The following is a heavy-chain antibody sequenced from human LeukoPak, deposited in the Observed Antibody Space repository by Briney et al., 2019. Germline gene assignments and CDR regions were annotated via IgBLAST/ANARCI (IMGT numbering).Heavy chain of an antibody. CDR2: IYYSGHT. Sequence: SETLSLTCTVFDDSLNNYYWNWIRQPPGKGLEWIGYIYYSGHTNYNPSLNSRVAISIDTSKNQFSLKLNSPTAADTAVYYCARATWNGYMFDYWGQGSLVTVTS. D-gene: IGHD5-24*01. V-gene: IGHV4-59*01. J-gene: IGHJ4*02. CDR1: DDSLNNYY. CDR3: ARATWNGYMFDY.